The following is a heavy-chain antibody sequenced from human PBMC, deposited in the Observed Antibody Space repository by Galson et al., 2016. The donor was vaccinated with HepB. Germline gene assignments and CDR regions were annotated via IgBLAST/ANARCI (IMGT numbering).Heavy chain of an antibody. CDR2: INAGNGNT. D-gene: IGHD2-15*01. V-gene: IGHV1-3*01. CDR3: ARDLRQLYCSGGSCYSAEYFQY. CDR1: GYTFRSYA. Sequence: SVKVSCKASGYTFRSYAIHWVRQAPGQRLEWMGWINAGNGNTKYSQKFQGRVTITRDTFASTAYMEVSSLRSEDTAVYYCARDLRQLYCSGGSCYSAEYFQYWGQGTLVTVSS. J-gene: IGHJ1*01.